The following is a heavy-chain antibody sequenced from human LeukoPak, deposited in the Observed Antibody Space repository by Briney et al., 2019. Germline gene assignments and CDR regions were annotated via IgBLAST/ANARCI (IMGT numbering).Heavy chain of an antibody. V-gene: IGHV4-59*12. Sequence: PSETLSLTCTVSGGSISSYYWSWIRQPPGKGLEWIGYIYYSGSTSYNPSLKSRVTISVDTSKNQFSLKLSSVTAADTAVYYCARDRGTWNDDGFDYWGQGTLVTVSS. CDR3: ARDRGTWNDDGFDY. D-gene: IGHD1-1*01. CDR1: GGSISSYY. J-gene: IGHJ4*02. CDR2: IYYSGST.